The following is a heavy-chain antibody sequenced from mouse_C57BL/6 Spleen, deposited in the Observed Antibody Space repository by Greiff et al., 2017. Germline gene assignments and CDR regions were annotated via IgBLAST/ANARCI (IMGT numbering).Heavy chain of an antibody. Sequence: EVQLQQSGGGLVKPGGSLKLSCAASGFTFSDYGMHWVRQAPEKGLEWVAYISSGSSTIYYADTVKGRFTISRDNAKNTLFLQMTSLRSEDTAMYYCASSLLFDYWGQGTTLTVSS. CDR2: ISSGSSTI. CDR3: ASSLLFDY. D-gene: IGHD2-10*01. V-gene: IGHV5-17*01. CDR1: GFTFSDYG. J-gene: IGHJ2*01.